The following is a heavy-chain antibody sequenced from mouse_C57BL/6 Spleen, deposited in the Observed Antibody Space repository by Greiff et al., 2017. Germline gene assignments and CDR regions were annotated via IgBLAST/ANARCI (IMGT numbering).Heavy chain of an antibody. CDR3: ARSLGGLYAMDD. J-gene: IGHJ4*01. D-gene: IGHD6-2*01. CDR1: GYTFTSYW. Sequence: QVQLQQPGAELVMPGASVKLSCKASGYTFTSYWMHWVKQRPGQGLEWIGEIDPSDSYTNYNQKFKGKSTLTVDKSSSTAYMQLSSLTSEDSAVYYGARSLGGLYAMDDWGQGTSVTVSS. CDR2: IDPSDSYT. V-gene: IGHV1-69*01.